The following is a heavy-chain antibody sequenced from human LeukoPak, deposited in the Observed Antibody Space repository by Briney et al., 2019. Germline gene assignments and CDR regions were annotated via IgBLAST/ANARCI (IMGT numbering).Heavy chain of an antibody. J-gene: IGHJ4*02. Sequence: SETLSLTCTVSGGSISSGGYYWSWIRQPPGKGLEWIGSIYYSGSTYYNPSLKSRVTISVDTSKNQFSLKLNSVTATDTAVYYCARLGLLWFGELSTFDYWGQGTLVTVSS. CDR1: GGSISSGGYY. V-gene: IGHV4-39*01. D-gene: IGHD3-10*01. CDR2: IYYSGST. CDR3: ARLGLLWFGELSTFDY.